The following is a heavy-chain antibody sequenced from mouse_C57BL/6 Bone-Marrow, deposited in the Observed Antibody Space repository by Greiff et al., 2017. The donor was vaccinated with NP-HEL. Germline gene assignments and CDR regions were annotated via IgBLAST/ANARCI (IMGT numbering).Heavy chain of an antibody. V-gene: IGHV1-5*01. CDR3: TKGFLFAY. Sequence: EVQLQQSGTVLARPGASVKMSCKTSGYTFTSYWMHWVKQRPGQGLEWIGAIYPGNSDTSYNQKFTGKAKLTAVTSASTAYMELSSLTNEDSAVYYCTKGFLFAYWGQGTLVTVSA. CDR2: IYPGNSDT. CDR1: GYTFTSYW. J-gene: IGHJ3*01.